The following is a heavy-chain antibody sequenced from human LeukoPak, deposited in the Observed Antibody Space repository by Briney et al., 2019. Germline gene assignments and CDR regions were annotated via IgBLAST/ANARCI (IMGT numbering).Heavy chain of an antibody. CDR1: GGSFSGYY. CDR2: INHSGST. D-gene: IGHD3-22*01. Sequence: PSETLSLTCAVYGGSFSGYYWSWIRQPPGKGLEWIREINHSGSTNYNPSLKSRVTISVDTSKNQFSLKLSSVTAADTAVYYCARGRPYYYDSSGYYRNWFDPWGQGTLVTVSS. V-gene: IGHV4-34*01. CDR3: ARGRPYYYDSSGYYRNWFDP. J-gene: IGHJ5*02.